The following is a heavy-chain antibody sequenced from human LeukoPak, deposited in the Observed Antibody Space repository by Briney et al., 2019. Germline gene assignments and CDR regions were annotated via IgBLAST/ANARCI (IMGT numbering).Heavy chain of an antibody. J-gene: IGHJ4*02. V-gene: IGHV4-4*07. CDR2: IYTSGST. Sequence: SETLSLTCTVSGGSISSYYWSWIRQPAGKGLEWIGRIYTSGSTNYNPSLKSRVTMSVDTSKNQFSLKLSSVTAADTAVYYCARDGYYYDSSGYYHYYFDYWGQGTLVTASS. CDR3: ARDGYYYDSSGYYHYYFDY. D-gene: IGHD3-22*01. CDR1: GGSISSYY.